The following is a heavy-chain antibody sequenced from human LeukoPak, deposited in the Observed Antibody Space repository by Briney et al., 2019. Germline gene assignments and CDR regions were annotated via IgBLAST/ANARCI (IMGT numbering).Heavy chain of an antibody. V-gene: IGHV3-48*01. CDR3: ARFGGTDGFFDI. CDR1: GFRFSTYS. D-gene: IGHD3-10*01. J-gene: IGHJ3*02. CDR2: IGGSGSFI. Sequence: PGGSLRLSCAGSGFRFSTYSIKWVRQAPGKGLEWVSHIGGSGSFIYYADSVRGRFTISRENAKNSLYLQMDSLRAGDTAVYYCARFGGTDGFFDIWGQGTMVTVSS.